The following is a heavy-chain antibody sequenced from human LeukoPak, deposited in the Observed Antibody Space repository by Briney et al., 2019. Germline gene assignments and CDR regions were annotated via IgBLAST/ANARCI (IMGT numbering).Heavy chain of an antibody. J-gene: IGHJ5*02. Sequence: AGSLTLSCAASGFTFSSYWMTWDSQAPGKGLEWVANIKQDGSEKYYVDSVKVRFTIYRDNATNSLYLQMNSLSAEDTAVYSCARDLLYYDSSGYYHSWGQGTLVTVSS. CDR2: IKQDGSEK. V-gene: IGHV3-7*01. CDR3: ARDLLYYDSSGYYHS. CDR1: GFTFSSYW. D-gene: IGHD3-22*01.